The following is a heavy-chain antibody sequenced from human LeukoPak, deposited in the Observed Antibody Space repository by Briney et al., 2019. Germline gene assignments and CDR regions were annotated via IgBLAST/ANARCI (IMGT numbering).Heavy chain of an antibody. J-gene: IGHJ4*02. CDR1: GYTFTSYD. CDR2: MNPNSGNT. D-gene: IGHD3-10*01. CDR3: ARVWLRVRGVIDY. Sequence: ASVKVSCKASGYTFTSYDINWVRQATGQGLEWMGWMNPNSGNTGYAQKFQGRVTMARNTSISTAYMELSRLRSEDTAVYYCARVWLRVRGVIDYWGQGTLVTVSS. V-gene: IGHV1-8*01.